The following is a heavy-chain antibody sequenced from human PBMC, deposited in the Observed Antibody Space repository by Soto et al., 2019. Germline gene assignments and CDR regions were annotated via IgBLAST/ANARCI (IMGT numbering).Heavy chain of an antibody. Sequence: PSETLSLTCTVSGCSISSYYWSWIRQPPGKGLEWIGYIYYSGSTNYNPSLKSRVTISVDTSKNQFSLKLSSVTAADTAVYYCARSMVRGVIITPLGVDPWGQGTLVTVSS. D-gene: IGHD3-10*01. CDR3: ARSMVRGVIITPLGVDP. V-gene: IGHV4-59*01. CDR1: GCSISSYY. J-gene: IGHJ5*02. CDR2: IYYSGST.